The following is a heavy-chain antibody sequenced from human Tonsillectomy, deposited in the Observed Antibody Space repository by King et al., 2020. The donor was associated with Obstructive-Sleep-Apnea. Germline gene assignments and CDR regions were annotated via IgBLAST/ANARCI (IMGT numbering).Heavy chain of an antibody. J-gene: IGHJ4*02. CDR1: GFTFSSYG. CDR2: GSDIGGST. D-gene: IGHD2-15*01. Sequence: VQLVESGGGLVQPGGSLRLSCAASGFTFSSYGMSWVSQAPGRGLGWVSSGSDIGGSTYSADSVKGRFTISRDNSKNTLYLQMNSLRAEDTAVYYCAKLGGTIDYWGQGTLVTVSS. CDR3: AKLGGTIDY. V-gene: IGHV3-23*04.